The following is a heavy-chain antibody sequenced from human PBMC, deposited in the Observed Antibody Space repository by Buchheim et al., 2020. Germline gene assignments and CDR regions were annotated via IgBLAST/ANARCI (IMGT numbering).Heavy chain of an antibody. V-gene: IGHV4-39*01. CDR2: VHYTGTT. CDR3: ARHSDAYNFFDY. Sequence: QVQLQESGPGLLKPSETLSLTCTVSGGSISTTTYYWDWIRQSPGKGLEWIGNVHYTGTTYYNPSLTSRVTMSVDTSKNQFSLKLISVTAADTALYYCARHSDAYNFFDYWGQGTL. CDR1: GGSISTTTYY. D-gene: IGHD5-24*01. J-gene: IGHJ4*02.